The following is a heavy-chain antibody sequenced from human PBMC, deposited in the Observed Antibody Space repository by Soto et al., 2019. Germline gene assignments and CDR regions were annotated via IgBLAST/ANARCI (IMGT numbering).Heavy chain of an antibody. Sequence: ASVKVSCKASGYTFTGYYMHWVRQAPGQWLEWMGWINPNSGGTNYAQKFQGRVTMTRDTSISTAYMELSRLRSDDTAVYYCAREGYYDSSGPASYGMDVWGQGTTVTVSS. CDR1: GYTFTGYY. D-gene: IGHD3-22*01. CDR2: INPNSGGT. J-gene: IGHJ6*02. CDR3: AREGYYDSSGPASYGMDV. V-gene: IGHV1-2*02.